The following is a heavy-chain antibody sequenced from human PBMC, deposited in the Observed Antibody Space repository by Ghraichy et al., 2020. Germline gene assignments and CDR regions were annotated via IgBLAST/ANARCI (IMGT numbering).Heavy chain of an antibody. V-gene: IGHV1-46*01. J-gene: IGHJ4*02. CDR1: GYTFTSYY. D-gene: IGHD2-15*01. CDR3: ARILKYCSGGSCSGNDDY. CDR2: INPSGGST. Sequence: ASVKVSCKASGYTFTSYYMHWVRQAPGQGLEWMGIINPSGGSTSYAQKFQGRVTMTRDTSTSTVYMELSSLRSEDTAVYYCARILKYCSGGSCSGNDDYWGQGTLVTVSS.